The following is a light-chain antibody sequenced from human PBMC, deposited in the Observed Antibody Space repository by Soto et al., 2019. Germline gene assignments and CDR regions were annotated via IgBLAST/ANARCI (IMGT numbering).Light chain of an antibody. CDR1: QSVSSY. CDR3: QQRSNWPPYT. Sequence: EIVLTQSPATLSLSPGERATLSCRASQSVSSYLAWYQQKPGQAPRLLIYDASNRATGIPARFSGSGSGTDFPLTSSSLEPEDFAVYYCQQRSNWPPYTFGQGTKLEI. CDR2: DAS. J-gene: IGKJ2*01. V-gene: IGKV3-11*01.